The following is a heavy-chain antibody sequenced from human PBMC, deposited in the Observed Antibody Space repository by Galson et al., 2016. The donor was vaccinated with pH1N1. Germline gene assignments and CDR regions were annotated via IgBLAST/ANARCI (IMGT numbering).Heavy chain of an antibody. J-gene: IGHJ4*02. CDR2: ISWNSGSI. D-gene: IGHD1-7*01. V-gene: IGHV3-9*01. Sequence: SLRLSCAASGFTFNDYGMHWVRQAPGKGLEWVSSISWNSGSIVYADSVKGRFTTSRDNAKNSLYLQMNSLRAEDTALYYCAKDMNLELREGALDYWGQGALVTVSS. CDR3: AKDMNLELREGALDY. CDR1: GFTFNDYG.